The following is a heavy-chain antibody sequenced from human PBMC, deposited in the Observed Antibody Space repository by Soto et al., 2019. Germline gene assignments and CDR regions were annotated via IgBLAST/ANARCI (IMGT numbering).Heavy chain of an antibody. Sequence: SETLSLTCTVSGGSISSGGYYWSWIRQHPGKGLEWIGYIYYSGSTYYNPSLKSRVTISVDTSKNQFSLKLSSVTAADTAVYYCARDSLTIFGGANEGRYYYYGMDVWGQGTTVTVSS. J-gene: IGHJ6*02. CDR3: ARDSLTIFGGANEGRYYYYGMDV. CDR1: GGSISSGGYY. V-gene: IGHV4-31*03. D-gene: IGHD3-3*01. CDR2: IYYSGST.